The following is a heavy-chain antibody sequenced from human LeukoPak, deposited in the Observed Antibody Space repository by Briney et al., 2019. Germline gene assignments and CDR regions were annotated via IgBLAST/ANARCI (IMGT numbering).Heavy chain of an antibody. J-gene: IGHJ5*02. V-gene: IGHV3-21*01. CDR1: GFTFSSNS. CDR3: ARDHYDFWSAHENWFDP. Sequence: GGSLRLSCAASGFTFSSNSMNWVRQAPGKGLEWVSSISSSSSYIYYADSVKGRFTISRDNAKNSLYLQMNSLRAEDTAVYYCARDHYDFWSAHENWFDPWGQGTLVTVSS. CDR2: ISSSSSYI. D-gene: IGHD3-3*01.